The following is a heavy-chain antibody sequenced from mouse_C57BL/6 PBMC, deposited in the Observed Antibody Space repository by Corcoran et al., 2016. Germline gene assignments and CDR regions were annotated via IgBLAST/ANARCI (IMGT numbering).Heavy chain of an antibody. J-gene: IGHJ4*01. D-gene: IGHD2-2*01. Sequence: QIQLVQSGPELKKPGETVKISCKASGYTFTTYGMSWVKQAPGKGLKWMGWINTYSGVPTYADDFKGRFAFSLETSASTAYLQINNLKNEDTATYFCARGLRRAMDYWGQGTSVTVSS. CDR1: GYTFTTYG. V-gene: IGHV9-3*01. CDR2: INTYSGVP. CDR3: ARGLRRAMDY.